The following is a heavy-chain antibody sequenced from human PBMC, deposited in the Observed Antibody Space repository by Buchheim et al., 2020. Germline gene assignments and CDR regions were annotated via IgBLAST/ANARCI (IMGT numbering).Heavy chain of an antibody. CDR1: GGSISSSSYY. CDR2: IYYSGST. CDR3: VSGYYPYRIDY. V-gene: IGHV4-39*01. J-gene: IGHJ4*02. D-gene: IGHD3-22*01. Sequence: QVQLQESGPGLVEPSGTLSLTCTVSGGSISSSSYYWGWIRQPPGKGPEWIGSIYYSGSTYYNPSLKSRVTISVDTSKNQFSLKLSSVTAADTAVYYCVSGYYPYRIDYWGQGTL.